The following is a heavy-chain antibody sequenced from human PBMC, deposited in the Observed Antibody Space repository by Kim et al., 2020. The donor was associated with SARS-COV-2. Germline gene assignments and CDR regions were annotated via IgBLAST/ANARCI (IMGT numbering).Heavy chain of an antibody. D-gene: IGHD6-13*01. CDR3: ARDRGIAAAGTNY. V-gene: IGHV1-3*01. J-gene: IGHJ4*02. Sequence: YTQKFRGRATMTRDTSASTAYMELRSLGSEGTAVYYCARDRGIAAAGTNYWGQGTLVTVSS.